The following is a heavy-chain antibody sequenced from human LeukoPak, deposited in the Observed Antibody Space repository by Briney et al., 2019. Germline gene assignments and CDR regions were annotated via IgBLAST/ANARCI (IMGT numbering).Heavy chain of an antibody. V-gene: IGHV3-15*01. D-gene: IGHD3-3*01. J-gene: IGHJ6*03. CDR2: IKSKTDGGTT. Sequence: GGSLRLSCAASGFTFSNAWMSWVRQAPGKGLEWVGRIKSKTDGGTTDYAAPVKGRFTISRDDSKNTAYLQMNSLKTEDTAVYYCTRHDPEWSYYYYMDVWGKGTTVTVSS. CDR3: TRHDPEWSYYYYMDV. CDR1: GFTFSNAW.